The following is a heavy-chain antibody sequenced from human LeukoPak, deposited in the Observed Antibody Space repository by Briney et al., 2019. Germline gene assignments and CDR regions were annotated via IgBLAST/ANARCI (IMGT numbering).Heavy chain of an antibody. D-gene: IGHD5-24*01. CDR3: AIRVEMANPDAFDI. V-gene: IGHV5-51*01. Sequence: EESLKISRKGSGYSFTSYWIGRVRQMPRKGLEWSGIIYPGDSDTRYSTSFQGQVTISADKSISTAYLQGSSLKASDTAMYYCAIRVEMANPDAFDIWGQGTMVTVSS. J-gene: IGHJ3*02. CDR2: IYPGDSDT. CDR1: GYSFTSYW.